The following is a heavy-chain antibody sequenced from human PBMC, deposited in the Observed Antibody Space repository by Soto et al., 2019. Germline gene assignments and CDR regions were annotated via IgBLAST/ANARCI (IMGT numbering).Heavy chain of an antibody. CDR1: GFSFSNYA. CDR3: AKVRTGTDYYYYYGFNV. D-gene: IGHD1-1*01. J-gene: IGHJ6*02. V-gene: IGHV3-23*01. Sequence: PGGSLRLSCVASGFSFSNYAMTWVRQAPGKGLECVSAISSSGSSTYYADSVKGRFAISRDNSENTLYLQMDNLGAEDTAIYFCAKVRTGTDYYYYYGFNVWGQGTTVTVSS. CDR2: ISSSGSST.